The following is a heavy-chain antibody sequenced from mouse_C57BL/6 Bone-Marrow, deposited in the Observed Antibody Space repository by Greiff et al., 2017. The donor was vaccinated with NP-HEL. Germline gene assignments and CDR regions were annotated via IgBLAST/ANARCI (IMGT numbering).Heavy chain of an antibody. J-gene: IGHJ4*01. CDR3: AIHLGYYAMDY. Sequence: EVQVVESGGGLVQPGGSLKLSCAASGFTFSDYYMYWVRQTPEKRLEWVAYISNGGGSTYYPDTVKGRFTISRDNAKNTLYLQMSRLKSEDTAMYYGAIHLGYYAMDYWGQGTSVTVSS. V-gene: IGHV5-12*01. CDR2: ISNGGGST. D-gene: IGHD3-3*01. CDR1: GFTFSDYY.